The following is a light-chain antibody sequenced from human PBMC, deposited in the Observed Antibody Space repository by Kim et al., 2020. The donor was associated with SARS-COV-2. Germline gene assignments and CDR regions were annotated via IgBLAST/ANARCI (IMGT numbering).Light chain of an antibody. V-gene: IGLV3-19*01. J-gene: IGLJ2*01. CDR3: NSPRDSSDDHVL. CDR2: DQN. Sequence: FGQPVRIPCPGHRLRTSSARRYQQQPGQAPLLLISDQNIRPSRIPDRFSGSSSGNTASLTITAAQAEDEADYYCNSPRDSSDDHVLFGGGTQLTVL. CDR1: RLRTSS.